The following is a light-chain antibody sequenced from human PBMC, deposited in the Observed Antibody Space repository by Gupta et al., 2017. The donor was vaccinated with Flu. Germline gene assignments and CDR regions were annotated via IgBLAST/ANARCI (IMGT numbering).Light chain of an antibody. CDR2: AAS. V-gene: IGKV1-9*01. CDR1: HGVSSS. CDR3: RQGNSYPYT. Sequence: DTFTTSGRASHGVSSSLGWYQQKEGRAPKRLIYAASTLQSGVPSKLSGSGSGKDFSLTNRSLQAEDFATYFCRQGNSYPYTFGQGTKLEIK. J-gene: IGKJ2*01.